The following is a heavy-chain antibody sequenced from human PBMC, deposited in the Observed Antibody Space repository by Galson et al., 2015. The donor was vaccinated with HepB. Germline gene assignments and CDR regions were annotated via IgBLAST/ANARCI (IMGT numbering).Heavy chain of an antibody. CDR2: ISAYNGNT. CDR1: GYTFTSYG. V-gene: IGHV1-18*04. Sequence: SVKVSCKASGYTFTSYGISWVRQAPGQGLEWMGWISAYNGNTNYAQKLQGRVTMTTDTSTSTAYMELRSLRSDDTAVYYCARHAPPLTGPALDAFDIWGQGTMVTVSS. CDR3: ARHAPPLTGPALDAFDI. D-gene: IGHD7-27*01. J-gene: IGHJ3*02.